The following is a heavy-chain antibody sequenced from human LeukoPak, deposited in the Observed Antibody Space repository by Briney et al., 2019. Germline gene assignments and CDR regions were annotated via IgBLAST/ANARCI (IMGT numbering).Heavy chain of an antibody. V-gene: IGHV2-5*02. CDR3: XXXXXXXXXTGCYGGNWFDP. Sequence: PTQTXTLTCTFSGFSLSTSGVGVGWIRQPPGKALEWLALIYWDGDKRSIPSLKSRLTITTDTSKNQVGLTLTNMEXXXXXXXXXXXXXXXXXXTGCYGGNWFDPWGQGTLVTVSS. J-gene: IGHJ5*02. D-gene: IGHD2-2*01. CDR2: IYWDGDK. CDR1: GFSLSTSGVG.